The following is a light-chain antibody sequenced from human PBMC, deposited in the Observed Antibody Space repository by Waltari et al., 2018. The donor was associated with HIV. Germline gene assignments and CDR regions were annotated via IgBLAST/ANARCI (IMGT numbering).Light chain of an antibody. CDR2: AAS. J-gene: IGKJ5*01. V-gene: IGKV1-39*01. CDR1: QSISSY. CDR3: QQSYTTPIT. Sequence: DIQMTQSPSSLSASVGDRVTITCRASQSISSYLNWYQQKPGKAPKLLIYAASILQSGVPSRFSGSGSGTDFTLTIRSLQPEDFATYYCQQSYTTPITFGQGTQLEIK.